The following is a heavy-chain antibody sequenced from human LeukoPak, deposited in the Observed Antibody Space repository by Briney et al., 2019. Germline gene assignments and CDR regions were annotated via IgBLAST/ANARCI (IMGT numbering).Heavy chain of an antibody. V-gene: IGHV3-15*05. J-gene: IGHJ4*02. D-gene: IGHD3-10*01. CDR2: IKSKSDGGTT. Sequence: PGGSLRLSCAASGFSFSRAWMSWVRQAPGKVLEWVGRIKSKSDGGTTDYAAPVKGRFTISRDDSKNTLFLQVNSLKIEDTAVYYCTTVTLRPVGLWGQGTLVTVSS. CDR1: GFSFSRAW. CDR3: TTVTLRPVGL.